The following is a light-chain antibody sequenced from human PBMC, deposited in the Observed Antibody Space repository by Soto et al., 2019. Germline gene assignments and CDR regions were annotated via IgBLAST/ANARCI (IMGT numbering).Light chain of an antibody. CDR3: QQYGSSPLT. J-gene: IGKJ4*01. CDR1: ESVSDNY. CDR2: GAS. V-gene: IGKV3-20*01. Sequence: EIVLTQSPGTLSLSPGERVTLSCRASESVSDNYLAWYQQRSGQAPRLVIYGASSRASAVPDRFSGSGSGADFTLTIRRLEPEDFAVYYCQQYGSSPLTFGGGTKVEIK.